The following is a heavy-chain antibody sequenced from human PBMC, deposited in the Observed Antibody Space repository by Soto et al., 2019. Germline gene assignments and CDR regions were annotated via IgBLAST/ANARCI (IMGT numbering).Heavy chain of an antibody. J-gene: IGHJ5*02. Sequence: PSETLSLTCTFSGGAISSGGYYWSWIRQHPGKGLEWIGYIYYSGSTYYNPSLKSRVTISVDTSKNQFSLKLSSVTAADTAVYYCARFYGGNSGDWFDPWGQGTLVTVSS. CDR1: GGAISSGGYY. CDR3: ARFYGGNSGDWFDP. CDR2: IYYSGST. V-gene: IGHV4-31*03. D-gene: IGHD2-21*02.